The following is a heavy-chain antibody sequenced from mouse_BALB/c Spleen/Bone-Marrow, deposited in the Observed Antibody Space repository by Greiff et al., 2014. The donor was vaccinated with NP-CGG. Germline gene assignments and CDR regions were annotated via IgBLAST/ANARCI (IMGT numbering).Heavy chain of an antibody. Sequence: EVQRVESGPELVKPGASVKVSCKASGYAFTSYNMYWVKQSHGESLEWIGYIDPYNGGTNYNQKFKGKATLTVDKSSSTAYMHLNNLTSEDSAVYYCAREEYGRGFAYWGQGTLVTVSA. J-gene: IGHJ3*01. V-gene: IGHV1S135*01. CDR1: GYAFTSYN. D-gene: IGHD2-10*02. CDR3: AREEYGRGFAY. CDR2: IDPYNGGT.